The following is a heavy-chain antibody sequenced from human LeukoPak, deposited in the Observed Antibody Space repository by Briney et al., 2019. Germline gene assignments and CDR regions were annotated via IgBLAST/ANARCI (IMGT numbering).Heavy chain of an antibody. Sequence: AGGSLRLSCVASGFTLSSHWMHWVRQAPGKGLEWVANIKQDESEIYYVDSVKGRFTISRDNAENSLHLQMNSLRAEDTAVYYCARDIGAWSAYWGQGTLVTVSS. CDR3: ARDIGAWSAY. CDR2: IKQDESEI. D-gene: IGHD6-19*01. CDR1: GFTLSSHW. J-gene: IGHJ4*02. V-gene: IGHV3-7*01.